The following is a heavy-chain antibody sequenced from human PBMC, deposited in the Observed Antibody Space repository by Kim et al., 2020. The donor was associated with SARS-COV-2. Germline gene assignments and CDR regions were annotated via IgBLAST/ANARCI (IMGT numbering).Heavy chain of an antibody. CDR3: ARDRSNYYGSGSSFDY. Sequence: VKGRFTITRDNAKNTLYLQMNSLRAEDTAVYYCARDRSNYYGSGSSFDYWGQGTLVTVSS. J-gene: IGHJ4*02. V-gene: IGHV3-74*01. D-gene: IGHD3-10*01.